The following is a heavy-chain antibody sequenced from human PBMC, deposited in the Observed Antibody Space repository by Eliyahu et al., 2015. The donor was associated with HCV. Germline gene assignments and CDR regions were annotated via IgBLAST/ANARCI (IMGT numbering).Heavy chain of an antibody. CDR3: AKGRTTFSEPIEY. CDR1: GFTFSDFA. CDR2: IRSDGNDK. V-gene: IGHV3-30*02. J-gene: IGHJ4*02. Sequence: QVQLVXXGGGVVQPGESLXLSCAASGFTFSDFAMYWVRQAPGEGLKWVSFIRSDGNDKFYTGSVKGRFTVSRDNFRETLYLQMDSLRPEDTAMYYCAKGRTTFSEPIEYWGQGALVTVSS. D-gene: IGHD1/OR15-1a*01.